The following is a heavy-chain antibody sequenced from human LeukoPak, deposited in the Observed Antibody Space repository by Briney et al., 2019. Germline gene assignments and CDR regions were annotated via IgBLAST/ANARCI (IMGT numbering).Heavy chain of an antibody. V-gene: IGHV3-21*01. D-gene: IGHD3-9*01. CDR2: ISSSSSYI. CDR1: GFTFSNYA. Sequence: KTGGSLRLSCAASGFTFSNYAMNWVRQAPGKGLEWVSSISSSSSYIYYADSVKGRFTISRDNAKNSLYLQMNSLRAEDTAVYYCARDAREDYDILTGYYRYYYYMDVWGKGTTVTVSS. J-gene: IGHJ6*03. CDR3: ARDAREDYDILTGYYRYYYYMDV.